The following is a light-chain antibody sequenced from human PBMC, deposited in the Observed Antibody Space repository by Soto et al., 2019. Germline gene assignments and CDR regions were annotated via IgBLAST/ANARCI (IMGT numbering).Light chain of an antibody. J-gene: IGLJ2*01. CDR1: SSDVGGHNY. CDR2: DVT. V-gene: IGLV2-14*01. Sequence: QSALTQPASVSGSPGQSITISCTGTSSDVGGHNYVSWYQQHPGKAPKLMLYDVTNRPSGVSNRFSGSKSGNTASLTISGLQAEDEADYYGNSYTSSSTLGVGFGGGTKLTVL. CDR3: NSYTSSSTLGVG.